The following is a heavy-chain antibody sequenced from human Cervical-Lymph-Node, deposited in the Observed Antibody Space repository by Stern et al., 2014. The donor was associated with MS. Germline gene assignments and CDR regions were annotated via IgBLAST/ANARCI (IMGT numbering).Heavy chain of an antibody. CDR3: ARVLDAAIDY. Sequence: QVQLQQWGAGLLKPSETLSLTCAVYGGSFSGYYWSWIRQPPGKGLEWIGEINHSGSTNYNPSLKSRVTISVETSKKQVSLTPDSVTAADTAVYYCARVLDAAIDYWGQGTLVTVSS. V-gene: IGHV4-34*01. D-gene: IGHD5-18*01. CDR1: GGSFSGYY. CDR2: INHSGST. J-gene: IGHJ4*02.